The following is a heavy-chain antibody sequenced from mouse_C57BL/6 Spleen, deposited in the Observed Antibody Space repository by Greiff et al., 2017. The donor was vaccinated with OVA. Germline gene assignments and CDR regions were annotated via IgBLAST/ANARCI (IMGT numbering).Heavy chain of an antibody. CDR1: GFSLTSYG. V-gene: IGHV2-6-1*01. CDR3: ARQALYDGSRGDWYFDV. Sequence: VQLQESGPGLVAPSQSLSITCTVSGFSLTSYGVHWVRQPPGKGLEWLVVIWSDGSTTYNSALNSRLSISKDNSKSQVFLKMNSLQTDDTAMYYCARQALYDGSRGDWYFDVWGTGTTVTVSS. D-gene: IGHD1-1*01. CDR2: IWSDGST. J-gene: IGHJ1*03.